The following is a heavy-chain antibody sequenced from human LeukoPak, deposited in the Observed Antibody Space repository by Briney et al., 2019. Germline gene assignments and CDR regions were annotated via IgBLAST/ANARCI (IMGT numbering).Heavy chain of an antibody. V-gene: IGHV4-34*01. Sequence: SETLSLTCAVYGGSFSGYYWGWIRQPPGKGLEWIGEINQSGSNNYNPPCKGRVTFPEDTPQKQFSPRLTAVTGADRAVTTRGGAAAGFLHYWGEGSLDSVST. D-gene: IGHD6-13*01. CDR2: INQSGSN. CDR1: GGSFSGYY. J-gene: IGHJ4*02. CDR3: GGAAAGFLHY.